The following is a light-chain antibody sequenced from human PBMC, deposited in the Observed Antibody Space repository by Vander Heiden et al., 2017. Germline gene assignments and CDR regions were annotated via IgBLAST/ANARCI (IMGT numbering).Light chain of an antibody. CDR2: GRN. V-gene: IGLV3-19*01. CDR1: SLRTYY. J-gene: IGLJ3*02. Sequence: SSELTQDPAVSVALGQRVRITCQGDSLRTYYASWYQQKPGQAPILINYGRNNRPSGIPDRFSGSSSGNTASLTITGAQAEDEADYYCSSRINRLSHLGVFGGGTKLTVL. CDR3: SSRINRLSHLGV.